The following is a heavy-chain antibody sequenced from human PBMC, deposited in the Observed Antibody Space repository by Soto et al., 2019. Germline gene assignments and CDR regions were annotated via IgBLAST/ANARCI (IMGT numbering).Heavy chain of an antibody. V-gene: IGHV4-30-2*01. J-gene: IGHJ4*02. CDR1: GGSISSGGYS. CDR2: IHHSGTT. Sequence: SETLSLTCAVSGGSISSGGYSWSWIRQPPGKGLEWIGYIHHSGTTYYNPSLKSRVTISVDRSKNQFSLKLSSVTAADTAVHYCARAVDGGYFFDYWGQGTLVTVSS. D-gene: IGHD2-15*01. CDR3: ARAVDGGYFFDY.